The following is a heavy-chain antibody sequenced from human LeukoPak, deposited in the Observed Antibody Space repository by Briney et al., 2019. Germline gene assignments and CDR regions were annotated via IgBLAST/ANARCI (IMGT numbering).Heavy chain of an antibody. CDR1: GGSISSNY. Sequence: PSETLSLTCTVSGGSISSNYWSWMRQPPGKGLEWVWYMHYSGSTNYNPSLKSRVTISFDTSRTQFSLKLSSVTAADTAVYYCARHVESSSENFFDPWGQGTLVTVSS. V-gene: IGHV4-59*08. CDR2: MHYSGST. D-gene: IGHD1-26*01. CDR3: ARHVESSSENFFDP. J-gene: IGHJ5*02.